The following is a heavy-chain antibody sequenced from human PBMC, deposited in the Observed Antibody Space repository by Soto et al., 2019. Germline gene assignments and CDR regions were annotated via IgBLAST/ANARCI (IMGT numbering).Heavy chain of an antibody. Sequence: EVQLLESGGGLVQPGGSLRLSCAASGFTFSSYAMTWVRQAPGKGLEWVSTISRSGDSTYYRDSVKGRFTISRDNSTKTVYLQRNSLRAEDTAAYYCAKADTFNPQSSGCANRVDFWGHGTGVTVSS. D-gene: IGHD6-19*01. CDR3: AKADTFNPQSSGCANRVDF. V-gene: IGHV3-23*01. CDR1: GFTFSSYA. CDR2: ISRSGDST. J-gene: IGHJ4*01.